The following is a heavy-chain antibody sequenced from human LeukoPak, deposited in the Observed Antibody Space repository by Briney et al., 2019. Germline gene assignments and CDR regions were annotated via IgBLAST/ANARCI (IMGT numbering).Heavy chain of an antibody. CDR2: IMPMFGKA. J-gene: IGHJ3*02. CDR3: WYYYDSSNAVVNAFDI. Sequence: SVKVSCKASGGTFSSYDISWVRQAPGQGLEWMGGIMPMFGKANYAQKFQGRVTTTADKATSTAYMELSSLRSEDTAVYYCWYYYDSSNAVVNAFDIWGQGTMVTVSS. CDR1: GGTFSSYD. D-gene: IGHD3-22*01. V-gene: IGHV1-69*06.